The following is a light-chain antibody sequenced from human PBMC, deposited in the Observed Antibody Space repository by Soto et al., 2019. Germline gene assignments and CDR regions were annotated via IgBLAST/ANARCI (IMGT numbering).Light chain of an antibody. CDR3: SSYTSTSTYV. Sequence: QSVLTQPPSVSGSPGQSVSISCTGTSSDVGSYNRVSWYQQPPGTAPKLIIYEVTKRPSGVPDRFAGSKSGNSASLTISGLQAEDEADYYCSSYTSTSTYVFGTGTKAPS. CDR2: EVT. CDR1: SSDVGSYNR. V-gene: IGLV2-18*02. J-gene: IGLJ1*01.